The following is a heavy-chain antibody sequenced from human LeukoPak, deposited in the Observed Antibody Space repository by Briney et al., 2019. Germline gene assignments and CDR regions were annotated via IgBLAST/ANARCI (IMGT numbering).Heavy chain of an antibody. D-gene: IGHD3-10*01. V-gene: IGHV4-34*01. CDR2: ISHSGST. CDR3: ARTGHRSTMVRGVSFDY. Sequence: RTSETLSLTCAVSGGSFSDYYWSWIRQPPGKGLEWIGEISHSGSTNYNPSLKSRVTISVDASKNQFSLKLSSVTAADTAVYYCARTGHRSTMVRGVSFDYWGQGTLVTVSS. J-gene: IGHJ4*02. CDR1: GGSFSDYY.